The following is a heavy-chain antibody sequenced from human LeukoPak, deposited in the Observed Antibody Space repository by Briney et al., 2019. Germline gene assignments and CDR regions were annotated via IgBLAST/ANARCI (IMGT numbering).Heavy chain of an antibody. CDR2: IKQDGSEK. D-gene: IGHD2-2*01. CDR3: ARVPRSYCSSTSCHTYYFDY. V-gene: IGHV3-7*01. Sequence: GGSLRLSCAASGFTFSSYWMSWVRQAPGKGLEWVANIKQDGSEKYYVDSVKGRFTISRDNAKNTLYLQMNSLRAEDTAVYYCARVPRSYCSSTSCHTYYFDYWGQGTLVTVSS. CDR1: GFTFSSYW. J-gene: IGHJ4*02.